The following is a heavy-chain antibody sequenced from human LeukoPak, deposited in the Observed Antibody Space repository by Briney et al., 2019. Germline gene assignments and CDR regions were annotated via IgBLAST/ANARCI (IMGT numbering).Heavy chain of an antibody. CDR2: IKSKTDGGTT. CDR3: TIDGDF. CDR1: GFTFSSAW. Sequence: GGSLRLSCAASGFTFSSAWMSWVRQAPGKGLEWVGHIKSKTDGGTTDYAAPVKGRFTILRDDSKNTLYLQMNSLKTEDTAVYYCTIDGDFWGQGTLVTVSS. V-gene: IGHV3-15*01. J-gene: IGHJ4*02.